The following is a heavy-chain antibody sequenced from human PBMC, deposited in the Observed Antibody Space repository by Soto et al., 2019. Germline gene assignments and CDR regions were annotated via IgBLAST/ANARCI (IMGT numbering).Heavy chain of an antibody. CDR1: GYTFTSYG. V-gene: IGHV1-18*01. CDR2: ISAYNGNT. D-gene: IGHD2-21*02. CDR3: ARHIVVVTATANWFDP. J-gene: IGHJ5*02. Sequence: QVQLVQSGAEVKKPGASVKVSCKASGYTFTSYGISWVRQAPGQGLEWMGWISAYNGNTNYAQKLQGRVTMTTDTSTRTAYMELRSLSSDDTAVYYCARHIVVVTATANWFDPWGQGTLVTVSS.